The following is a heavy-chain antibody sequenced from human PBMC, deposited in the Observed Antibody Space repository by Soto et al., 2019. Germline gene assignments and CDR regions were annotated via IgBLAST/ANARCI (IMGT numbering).Heavy chain of an antibody. CDR1: GVTFSKYG. CDR2: ISYDGNSK. Sequence: QVQLVESGGGVVQPGGSLRLSCVVAGVTFSKYGMHWVRQAPGKGLEWVAVISYDGNSKYYAASVRGRFAISRVNSNNTVHLEMHDLRGEDTAVYYCAKDRDYGGVASYFDYWGQGTLVSVSS. V-gene: IGHV3-30*18. D-gene: IGHD4-17*01. CDR3: AKDRDYGGVASYFDY. J-gene: IGHJ4*02.